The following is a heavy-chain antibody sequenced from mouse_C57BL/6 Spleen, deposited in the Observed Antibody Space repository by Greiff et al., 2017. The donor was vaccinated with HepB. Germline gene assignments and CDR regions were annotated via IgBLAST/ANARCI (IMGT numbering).Heavy chain of an antibody. Sequence: EVKLMESGGGLVKPGGSLKLSCAASGFTFSDYGMHWVRQTPEKGLEWVAYISSGSSTIYYADTVKGRFTISRDNAKNTLFLQVTSLRSEDTAMYSCARKGNYGYFDVWGTGTTFTVSS. V-gene: IGHV5-17*01. J-gene: IGHJ1*03. CDR3: ARKGNYGYFDV. CDR1: GFTFSDYG. CDR2: ISSGSSTI. D-gene: IGHD2-1*01.